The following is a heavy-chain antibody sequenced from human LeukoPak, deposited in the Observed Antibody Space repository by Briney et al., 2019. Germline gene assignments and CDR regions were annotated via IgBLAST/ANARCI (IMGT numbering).Heavy chain of an antibody. CDR1: GFTFSGFW. CDR3: ARIETATGPAGPAGY. V-gene: IGHV3-7*03. Sequence: GGSLRLSCAASGFTFSGFWMSWVRQAPTKGLEWVANIKYDGSDKRYVDSVKGRFTVSRDNANKSLYLQMNSLRADDTAVYYCARIETATGPAGPAGYWGQGTLVTVSS. CDR2: IKYDGSDK. D-gene: IGHD3-9*01. J-gene: IGHJ4*02.